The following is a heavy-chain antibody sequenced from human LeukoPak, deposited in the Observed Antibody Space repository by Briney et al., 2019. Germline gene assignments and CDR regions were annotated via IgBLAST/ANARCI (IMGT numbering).Heavy chain of an antibody. D-gene: IGHD2-21*02. Sequence: GASVKVSCKASGGTFSSYGISWVRQAPGQGLEWMGRINPNSGGTNYAQKFQGRVTMTRDTSISTAYMELSRLRSDDTAVYYCARDLKLAYCGGDCYSYWGQGTLVTVSS. CDR3: ARDLKLAYCGGDCYSY. CDR2: INPNSGGT. V-gene: IGHV1-2*06. J-gene: IGHJ4*02. CDR1: GGTFSSYG.